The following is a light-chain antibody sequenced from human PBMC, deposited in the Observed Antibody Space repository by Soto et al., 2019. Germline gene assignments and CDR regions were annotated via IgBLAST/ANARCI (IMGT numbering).Light chain of an antibody. CDR1: QSVSSN. CDR3: QQYNNWPPYT. V-gene: IGKV3-15*01. J-gene: IGKJ2*01. Sequence: EIVMTQSPATLSVSPGERVTLSCRASQSVSSNLAWYQQKPGQAPRLLIYGASTRATGIPARFSGSGSGTEFTLTISSLQSEDFLVYYCQQYNNWPPYTFGQGTKLEIK. CDR2: GAS.